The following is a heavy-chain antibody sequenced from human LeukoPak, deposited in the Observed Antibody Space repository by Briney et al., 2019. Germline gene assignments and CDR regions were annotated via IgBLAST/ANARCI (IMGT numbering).Heavy chain of an antibody. CDR1: GFTFSSYA. J-gene: IGHJ4*02. V-gene: IGHV3-30-3*01. Sequence: GGSLRLSCAASGFTFSSYAMHWVRQAPGKGLEWVAVISYDGSNKYYADSVKGRFTISRDNSKNTLYLQMNSLRAEDTAVYYCAKVDYWGQGTLVTVSS. CDR2: ISYDGSNK. CDR3: AKVDY.